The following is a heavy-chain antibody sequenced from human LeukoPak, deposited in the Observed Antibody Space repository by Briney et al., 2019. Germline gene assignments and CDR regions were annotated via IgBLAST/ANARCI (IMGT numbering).Heavy chain of an antibody. J-gene: IGHJ5*02. Sequence: SVKVSCKASGGTFSSYTISWVRQAPGQGLEWMGRIIPILGIANYAQKFQGSVTITADKSTSTAYMELSSLRSEDTAVYYCARGTSSTPHYDILTGPRGWFDPWGQGTLVTVSS. D-gene: IGHD3-9*01. CDR3: ARGTSSTPHYDILTGPRGWFDP. CDR1: GGTFSSYT. CDR2: IIPILGIA. V-gene: IGHV1-69*02.